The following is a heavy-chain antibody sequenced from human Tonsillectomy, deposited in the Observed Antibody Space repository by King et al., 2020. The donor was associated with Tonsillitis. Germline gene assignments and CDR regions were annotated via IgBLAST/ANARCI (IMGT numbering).Heavy chain of an antibody. Sequence: EVQLVQSGAEVKKPGESLKISCKGSGYSFSNYWTGWVRQMPGKGLEWMGIIYPGDSDTRYSPSFRGQVTISADKSISTAYLQWSSLKASDTAMYYCARSLFPAKSPTYDYVWGAYRPYFDYWGQGTLVTVSS. D-gene: IGHD3-16*02. CDR3: ARSLFPAKSPTYDYVWGAYRPYFDY. J-gene: IGHJ4*02. CDR2: IYPGDSDT. CDR1: GYSFSNYW. V-gene: IGHV5-51*03.